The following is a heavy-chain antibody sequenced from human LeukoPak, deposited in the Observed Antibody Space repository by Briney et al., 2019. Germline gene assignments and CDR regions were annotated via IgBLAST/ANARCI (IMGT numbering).Heavy chain of an antibody. CDR2: VKNRGDGMAT. Sequence: GGSLRLSCVLSTFTKAWMNWVRQSPGKGLEWVGRVKNRGDGMATDYAAPVKGRFIISRDDSKKTVYLQMDSLKTEDTAVYFCTTEYFGGFEYWGQGTLVTVSS. J-gene: IGHJ4*02. CDR3: TTEYFGGFEY. D-gene: IGHD3-16*01. V-gene: IGHV3-15*07. CDR1: TFTKAW.